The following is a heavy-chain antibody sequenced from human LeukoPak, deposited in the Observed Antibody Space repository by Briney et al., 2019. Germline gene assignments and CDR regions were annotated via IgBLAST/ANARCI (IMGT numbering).Heavy chain of an antibody. J-gene: IGHJ6*04. V-gene: IGHV3-23*01. D-gene: IGHD1-14*01. CDR3: AKGDRYYYGMDV. CDR2: ISGSGGST. Sequence: GGSLRLSCAASGFTFSSYAMSWVRQAPGKGLEWVSAISGSGGSTYYADSVKGRFTISRDNSKDTLYLQMNSLRAEDTAVYYCAKGDRYYYGMDVWGKGTTVTVSS. CDR1: GFTFSSYA.